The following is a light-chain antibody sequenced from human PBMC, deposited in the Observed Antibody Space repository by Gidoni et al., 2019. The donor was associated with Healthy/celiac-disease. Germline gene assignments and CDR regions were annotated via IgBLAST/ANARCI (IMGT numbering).Light chain of an antibody. CDR2: GNS. CDR3: QSYDSSLSGPVV. CDR1: SSNIGAGYD. V-gene: IGLV1-40*01. J-gene: IGLJ2*01. Sequence: SGPRITISCTGSSSNIGAGYDVHWYQQLPGTAPKLLIYGNSNRPSAVPDRFSGSKSGTSASLAITGLQAEDEADYYCQSYDSSLSGPVVFGGGTKLTVL.